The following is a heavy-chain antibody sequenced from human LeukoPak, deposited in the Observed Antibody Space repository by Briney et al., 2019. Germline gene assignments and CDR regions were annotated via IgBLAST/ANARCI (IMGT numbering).Heavy chain of an antibody. CDR1: GDSITSTY. Sequence: KTSETLSLTCTVSGDSITSTYWSWIRQPPGKGLEYLGYIYYNGDTNYNPSLRGRLTLSLDMSKNQFSLKLTSVTAADTAVYFCAKTARVPCYWGQGILVTVSS. CDR3: AKTARVPCY. D-gene: IGHD5-18*01. J-gene: IGHJ4*02. CDR2: IYYNGDT. V-gene: IGHV4-59*08.